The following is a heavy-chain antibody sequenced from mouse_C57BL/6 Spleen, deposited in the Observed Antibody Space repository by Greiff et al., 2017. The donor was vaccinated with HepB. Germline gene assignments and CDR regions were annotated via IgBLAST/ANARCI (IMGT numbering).Heavy chain of an antibody. CDR1: GFTFSDYY. J-gene: IGHJ2*01. Sequence: EVKVVESEGGLVQPGSSMKLSCTASGFTFSDYYMAWVRQVPEKGLEWVANINYDGSSTYYLDSLKSRFIISRDNAKNILYLQMSSLKSEDTATYYCARDRRGYFDYWGQGTTLTVSS. CDR3: ARDRRGYFDY. V-gene: IGHV5-16*01. CDR2: INYDGSST.